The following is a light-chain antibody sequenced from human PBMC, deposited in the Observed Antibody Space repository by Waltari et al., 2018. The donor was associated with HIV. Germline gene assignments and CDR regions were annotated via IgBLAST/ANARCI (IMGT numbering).Light chain of an antibody. Sequence: QSALTQPASVSGSPGQSITISCTGTISHIGSYNLFSLYQQYPGRAPKLITYEVTKRPSGVSDRFSGSKSGNRASLTVAGLKVEDEADYYCCSYAGGRVFVLFGGGTRLTV. CDR3: CSYAGGRVFVL. V-gene: IGLV2-23*02. CDR1: ISHIGSYNL. J-gene: IGLJ2*01. CDR2: EVT.